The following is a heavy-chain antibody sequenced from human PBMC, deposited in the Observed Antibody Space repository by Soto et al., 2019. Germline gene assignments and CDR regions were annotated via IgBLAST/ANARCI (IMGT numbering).Heavy chain of an antibody. Sequence: QVQLQESGPGLVKPSQTLSLTCTVSGGSISSGNYYWSWIRQHPGKGLEWIGYIYYSGSTSYNPSLKSRVTISVDTSKNHFSLKLSSVTAADTAVYYCARVFSDSSSFFDPWGQGTPGHRLL. CDR2: IYYSGST. V-gene: IGHV4-31*03. CDR3: ARVFSDSSSFFDP. CDR1: GGSISSGNYY. D-gene: IGHD6-13*01. J-gene: IGHJ5*02.